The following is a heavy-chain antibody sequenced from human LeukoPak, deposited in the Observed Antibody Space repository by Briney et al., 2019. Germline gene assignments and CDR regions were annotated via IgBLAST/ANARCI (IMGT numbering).Heavy chain of an antibody. J-gene: IGHJ4*02. CDR2: TNGGGGST. CDR3: ASWPVGWYGEDS. D-gene: IGHD6-19*01. V-gene: IGHV3-23*01. Sequence: GGSLRLSCAASGFIFNNYAMGWVRQAPGKGLEWVSATNGGGGSTYYADSVRGRFTISRDNSKNTLYLQMSSLRAEDTAVYYCASWPVGWYGEDSWGQGTLVTVSS. CDR1: GFIFNNYA.